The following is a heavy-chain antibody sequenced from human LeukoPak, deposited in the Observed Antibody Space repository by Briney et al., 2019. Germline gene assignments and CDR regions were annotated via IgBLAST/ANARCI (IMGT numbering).Heavy chain of an antibody. J-gene: IGHJ4*02. CDR2: IYYSGST. Sequence: LETLSLTCTVSGGSISSHYWSWIRQPPGKGLEWIGYIYYSGSTNYNPSLKSRVTISVDTSKNQFSLKLSSVTAADTAVYYCARESPDYYDSSGYYFDYWGQRTPVTVSS. CDR1: GGSISSHY. CDR3: ARESPDYYDSSGYYFDY. V-gene: IGHV4-59*11. D-gene: IGHD3-22*01.